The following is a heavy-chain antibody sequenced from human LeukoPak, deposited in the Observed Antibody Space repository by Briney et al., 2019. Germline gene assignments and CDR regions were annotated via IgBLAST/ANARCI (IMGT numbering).Heavy chain of an antibody. J-gene: IGHJ4*02. CDR3: ARDGSSGYYINPLFDY. CDR1: GYTFTSYG. Sequence: AAVKVSCKASGYTFTSYGISWVRQAPGQGLEWMGWISADNGNTNYAQKLQGRVTMTTDTSTSTAYMELRSLRSDDTAVYYCARDGSSGYYINPLFDYWGQGTLVTVS. D-gene: IGHD3-22*01. CDR2: ISADNGNT. V-gene: IGHV1-18*01.